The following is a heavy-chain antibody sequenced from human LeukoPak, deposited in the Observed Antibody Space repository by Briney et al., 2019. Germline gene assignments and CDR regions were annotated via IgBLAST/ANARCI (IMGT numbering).Heavy chain of an antibody. V-gene: IGHV3-33*01. CDR2: IWYDGHTK. CDR1: GSTFSNYG. D-gene: IGHD6-19*01. Sequence: GGSLRLSCAVSGSTFSNYGMHWVRQAPGKGLEWLTLIWYDGHTKFYADSVKGRFTVSRDNSKNTLYLQMDNLRDEDTAVYYCAREWGRIAVAGGPGYWGQGTLVTVSS. J-gene: IGHJ4*02. CDR3: AREWGRIAVAGGPGY.